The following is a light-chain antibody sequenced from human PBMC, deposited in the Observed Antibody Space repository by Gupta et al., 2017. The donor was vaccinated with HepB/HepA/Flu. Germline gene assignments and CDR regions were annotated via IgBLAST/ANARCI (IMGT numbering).Light chain of an antibody. J-gene: IGKJ5*01. V-gene: IGKV3-15*01. Sequence: EIVMTQSPATLSVSPGERVTLSCRASQGINTTLAWYQQKPGQAPRVLIYGASTRATGIPARFSGSGSGTEFTLTISSRQSEDSAVYYCQHYSNWPPITFGQGTRLEIK. CDR1: QGINTT. CDR2: GAS. CDR3: QHYSNWPPIT.